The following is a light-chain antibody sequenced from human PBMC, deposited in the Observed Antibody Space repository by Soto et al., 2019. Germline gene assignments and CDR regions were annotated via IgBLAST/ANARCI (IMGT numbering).Light chain of an antibody. V-gene: IGKV3-20*01. J-gene: IGKJ5*01. Sequence: EIVLTQSPGTLSLSPGERATLSCRASQSVSNNYLAWYQQKPGQAPRLLIYGASNRATGIPDRISGSGSGTDFTLTISRLEPEDFAVYYCQQYGSSPITFGQGTRLEIK. CDR3: QQYGSSPIT. CDR2: GAS. CDR1: QSVSNNY.